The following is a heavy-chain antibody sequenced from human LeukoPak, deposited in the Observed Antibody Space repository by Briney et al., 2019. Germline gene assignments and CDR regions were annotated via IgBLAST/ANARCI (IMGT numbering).Heavy chain of an antibody. CDR3: ARAPRTPRYCSSTSCYHGDYYYYYYMDV. Sequence: SETLSLTCTVSGGSISSYYWSWIRQPPGKGLEWIGYIYYSGSTNYNPSLKSRVTISVDTSKNQFSLKLSSVTAADTAVYYCARAPRTPRYCSSTSCYHGDYYYYYYMDVWGKGTTVTVSS. CDR2: IYYSGST. D-gene: IGHD2-2*01. J-gene: IGHJ6*03. V-gene: IGHV4-59*01. CDR1: GGSISSYY.